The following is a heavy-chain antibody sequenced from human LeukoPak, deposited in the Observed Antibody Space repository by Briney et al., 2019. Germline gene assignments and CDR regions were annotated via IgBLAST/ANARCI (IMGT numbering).Heavy chain of an antibody. CDR1: GFTFSSYG. D-gene: IGHD2-2*01. V-gene: IGHV3-30*02. CDR3: AKEGPRGYCSSTSCYHFDY. Sequence: GGSLRLSCAASGFTFSSYGMHWVRQAPGKGLEWVAFIRYDGSNKYYADSVKGRFTISRDDSKNTLYLQMNSLRAEDTAVYYCAKEGPRGYCSSTSCYHFDYWGQGTLVTVSS. J-gene: IGHJ4*02. CDR2: IRYDGSNK.